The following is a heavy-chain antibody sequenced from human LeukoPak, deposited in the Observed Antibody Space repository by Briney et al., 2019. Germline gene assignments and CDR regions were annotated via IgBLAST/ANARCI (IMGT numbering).Heavy chain of an antibody. CDR3: ARTSVGARSSFDY. D-gene: IGHD1-26*01. CDR2: IYHIGSS. J-gene: IGHJ4*02. Sequence: SETLSLTCAVSGYSISSGYFWGWVRQPPEKGLEWVGTIYHIGSSYYNPSLKRRVTISVDTSKNHFSLNLTSVTAADTAVYYRARTSVGARSSFDYWGPGTLVTVSS. V-gene: IGHV4-38-2*01. CDR1: GYSISSGYF.